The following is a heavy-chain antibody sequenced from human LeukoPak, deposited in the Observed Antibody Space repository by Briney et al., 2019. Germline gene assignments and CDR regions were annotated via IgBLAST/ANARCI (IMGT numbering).Heavy chain of an antibody. CDR1: GGSISSGSYY. CDR2: IYYSGST. J-gene: IGHJ4*02. Sequence: SETLSLTCTVSGGSISSGSYYWSWIRQHPGKGLEWIGYIYYSGSTYYNPSLKSRVTISVDTSKNQFSLKLSSVTAADTAVYYCARGSDFWSGYSLTGGYFDYWGQGTLVTVSS. D-gene: IGHD3-3*01. CDR3: ARGSDFWSGYSLTGGYFDY. V-gene: IGHV4-31*03.